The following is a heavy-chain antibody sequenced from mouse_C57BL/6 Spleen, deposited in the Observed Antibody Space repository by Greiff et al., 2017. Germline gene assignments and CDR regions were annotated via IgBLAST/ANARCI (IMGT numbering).Heavy chain of an antibody. Sequence: VQLQESGPELVKPGASVKISCKASGYAFSSSWMNWVKQRPGKGLEWIGRIYPGDGDTNYNGKFKGKATLTADKSSSTAYMQLSSLTSEDSAVYFCERWSTTVPYYFDYWGQGTTLTVSS. CDR3: ERWSTTVPYYFDY. D-gene: IGHD2-14*01. V-gene: IGHV1-82*01. CDR2: IYPGDGDT. CDR1: GYAFSSSW. J-gene: IGHJ2*01.